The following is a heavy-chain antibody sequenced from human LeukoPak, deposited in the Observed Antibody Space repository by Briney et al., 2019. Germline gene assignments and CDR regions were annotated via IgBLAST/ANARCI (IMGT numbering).Heavy chain of an antibody. CDR1: GGSISSSSYY. V-gene: IGHV4-39*07. CDR2: IYYSGST. D-gene: IGHD3-3*01. Sequence: SETLSLTCTVSGGSISSSSYYWGWIRQPPGKGLEWIGSIYYSGSTYYNPSLKSRVTISVDTSKDQFSLKLSSVTGADTAVYYCARGKPSDYDFWSGPRYYFDYWGQGTLVTVSS. J-gene: IGHJ4*02. CDR3: ARGKPSDYDFWSGPRYYFDY.